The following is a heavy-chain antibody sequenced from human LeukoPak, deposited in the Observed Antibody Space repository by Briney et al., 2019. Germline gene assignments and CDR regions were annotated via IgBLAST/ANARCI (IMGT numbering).Heavy chain of an antibody. Sequence: SETLSLTCTVSGGSISSSSYYWGWIRQPPGKGLEWIGSIYYSGSTYYNPSLKSRVTISVDTPKNQFSLKLSSVTAADTAVYYCARKTIAAAGRVVDYWGQGTLVTVSS. D-gene: IGHD6-13*01. J-gene: IGHJ4*02. CDR3: ARKTIAAAGRVVDY. V-gene: IGHV4-39*01. CDR2: IYYSGST. CDR1: GGSISSSSYY.